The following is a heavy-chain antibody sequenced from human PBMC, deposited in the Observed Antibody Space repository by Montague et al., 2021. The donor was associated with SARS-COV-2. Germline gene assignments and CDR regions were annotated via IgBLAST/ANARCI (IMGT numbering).Heavy chain of an antibody. CDR1: GFTFSSYS. J-gene: IGHJ4*02. CDR2: ISSSSSYI. Sequence: SLRLSCAASGFTFSSYSMNWVRQAPGKGLEWVSSISSSSSYINYADSVKGRFTISRDNAKNSLYLQMNSLRAEDAAVYYCARDPYYDILTGYYKDWGQGTPVTVSS. CDR3: ARDPYYDILTGYYKD. V-gene: IGHV3-21*01. D-gene: IGHD3-9*01.